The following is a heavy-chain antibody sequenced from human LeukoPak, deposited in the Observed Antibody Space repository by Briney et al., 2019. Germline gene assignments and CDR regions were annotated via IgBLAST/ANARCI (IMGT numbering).Heavy chain of an antibody. Sequence: SETLSLTCAVYGGSFSGYYWSWIRQPPGKGLEWIGEINHSGSTNYNPSLKSRVTISVDTSKNQFSLKLSSVTAADTAVYYCARGQQLVPSYYWGQGTLVTVSS. J-gene: IGHJ4*02. CDR2: INHSGST. CDR1: GGSFSGYY. CDR3: ARGQQLVPSYY. D-gene: IGHD6-13*01. V-gene: IGHV4-34*01.